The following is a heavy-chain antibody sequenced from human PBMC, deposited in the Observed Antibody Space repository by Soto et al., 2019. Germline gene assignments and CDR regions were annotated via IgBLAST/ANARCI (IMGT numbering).Heavy chain of an antibody. J-gene: IGHJ6*02. V-gene: IGHV1-18*01. Sequence: QVQLVQSGAEVKKPGASVKVSCKASGYTFTSYGISWVRQAPGQGLEWMGWISAYNGDTNYAQNLQGRVSMTTDTSTRTAYMEVRNLRSDDSAGYYCERRSSRDMDVWGQVTTVTVSS. D-gene: IGHD2-15*01. CDR1: GYTFTSYG. CDR3: ERRSSRDMDV. CDR2: ISAYNGDT.